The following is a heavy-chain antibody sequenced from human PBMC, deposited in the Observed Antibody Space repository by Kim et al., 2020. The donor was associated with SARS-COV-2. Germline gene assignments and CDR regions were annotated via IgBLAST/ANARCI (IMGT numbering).Heavy chain of an antibody. Sequence: SETLSLTCAVYGGSFSGYYWSWIRQPPGKGLEWIGEINHSGSTNYNPSLKSRVTISVDTSKNQFSLKLSSVTAADTAVYYCARGPGYCSGGSCYPFDPWG. CDR1: GGSFSGYY. J-gene: IGHJ5*02. CDR3: ARGPGYCSGGSCYPFDP. V-gene: IGHV4-34*01. CDR2: INHSGST. D-gene: IGHD2-15*01.